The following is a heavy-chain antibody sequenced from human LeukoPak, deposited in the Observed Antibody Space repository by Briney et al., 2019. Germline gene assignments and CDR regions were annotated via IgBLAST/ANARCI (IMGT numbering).Heavy chain of an antibody. CDR3: ARGRSGIAALHYYYYMDV. CDR2: INHSGST. Sequence: PSETLSLTCAVYGGSFSGYYWSWIRQPPGKGLEWIGEINHSGSTNYNPSPKSRVTISVDTSKNQFSLKLSSVTAADMAVYYCARGRSGIAALHYYYYMDVWGKGTTVTVSS. V-gene: IGHV4-34*01. CDR1: GGSFSGYY. D-gene: IGHD6-6*01. J-gene: IGHJ6*03.